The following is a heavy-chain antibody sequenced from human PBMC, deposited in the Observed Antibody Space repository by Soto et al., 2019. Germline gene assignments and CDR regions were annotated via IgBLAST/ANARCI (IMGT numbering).Heavy chain of an antibody. CDR3: ARGVDWFDP. CDR1: GFTFSSYA. J-gene: IGHJ5*02. V-gene: IGHV3-33*01. Sequence: QVQLMESGGGVVQPGRSLRLSCAASGFTFSSYAMHWVRQAPGKGLEWVAVIWYDGSNKYFADSVKGRFTISRDNSKNTLYLQMNSLRVEDTAVYYCARGVDWFDPWGQGTLVTVSS. CDR2: IWYDGSNK. D-gene: IGHD2-15*01.